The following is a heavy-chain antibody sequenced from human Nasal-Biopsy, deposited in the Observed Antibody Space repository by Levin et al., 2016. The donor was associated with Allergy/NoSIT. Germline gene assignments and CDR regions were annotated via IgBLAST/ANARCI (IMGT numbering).Heavy chain of an antibody. J-gene: IGHJ6*03. CDR3: AGAPGLYYYYMDV. CDR1: GGSTSYYY. CDR2: NYHSGST. Sequence: SETLSLTCSVSGGSTSYYYWSWVRQSPGKGLEWIGYNYHSGSTNYNPSLKSRATISLDRSRNQFSLRLTSVTAADTAVYYCAGAPGLYYYYMDVWGKGTTVTVSS. V-gene: IGHV4-59*01. D-gene: IGHD3/OR15-3a*01.